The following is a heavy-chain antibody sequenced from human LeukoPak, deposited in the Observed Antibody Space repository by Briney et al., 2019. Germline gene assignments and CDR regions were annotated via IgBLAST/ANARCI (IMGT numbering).Heavy chain of an antibody. CDR2: IHHSGST. Sequence: SETLSLTCTVSGYSISSGYYWGWLRQPPGKGLEWIGSIHHSGSTYYNPSLKSRVTISVDTSKNQFSLQLSSVTAADTAVYYCARDDCSRTSCYFGVDVWGKGTTVTVSS. CDR1: GYSISSGYY. J-gene: IGHJ6*04. D-gene: IGHD2-2*01. CDR3: ARDDCSRTSCYFGVDV. V-gene: IGHV4-38-2*02.